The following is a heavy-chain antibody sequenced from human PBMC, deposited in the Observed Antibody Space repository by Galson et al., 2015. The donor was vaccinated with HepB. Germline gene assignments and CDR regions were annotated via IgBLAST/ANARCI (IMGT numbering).Heavy chain of an antibody. J-gene: IGHJ4*02. CDR3: AREITMVQGGFGY. CDR1: GYTFTDYY. CDR2: INPNSGGT. D-gene: IGHD3-10*01. V-gene: IGHV1-2*06. Sequence: SVKVSCKVSGYTFTDYYMHWVQQAPGKGLEWMGRINPNSGGTNYAQKFQGRVTMTRDTSISTAYMELSRLRSDDTAVYYCAREITMVQGGFGYWGQGTLVTVSS.